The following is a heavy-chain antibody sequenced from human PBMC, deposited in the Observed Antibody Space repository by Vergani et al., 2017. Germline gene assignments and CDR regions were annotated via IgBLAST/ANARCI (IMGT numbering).Heavy chain of an antibody. CDR2: ISWDGGST. V-gene: IGHV3-43D*03. Sequence: EVQLVESGGVVVQPGGSLRLSCAASGFTFDDYAMHWVRQAPGKGLEWVSLISWDGGSTYYADAVKGRFTISRDNSKNSLYLQMNSLRAEDTALYYCAKGGGSYEFDYWGQGTLVTVSS. CDR3: AKGGGSYEFDY. D-gene: IGHD1-26*01. J-gene: IGHJ4*02. CDR1: GFTFDDYA.